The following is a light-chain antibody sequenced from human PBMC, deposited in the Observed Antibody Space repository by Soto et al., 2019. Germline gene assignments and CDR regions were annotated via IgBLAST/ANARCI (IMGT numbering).Light chain of an antibody. Sequence: DIQMTQSPSTLSASVGDRVTITCRASQSISSWLAWYQQKPGTAPKLLIYKASTLESGVPSRFSGSASGTEFTLTISSLQPDDFATSYCQQYVTSPLTFGGGTTVDIK. CDR1: QSISSW. CDR3: QQYVTSPLT. J-gene: IGKJ4*01. V-gene: IGKV1-5*03. CDR2: KAS.